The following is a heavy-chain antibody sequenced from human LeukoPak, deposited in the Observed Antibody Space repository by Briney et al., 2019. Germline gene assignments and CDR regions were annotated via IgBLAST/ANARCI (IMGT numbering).Heavy chain of an antibody. J-gene: IGHJ4*02. CDR2: IYYSGNT. CDR1: GGSISSYY. Sequence: SETLSLTCTVSGGSISSYYWSWIRQPPGKGLEWIGYIYYSGNTNYNPSLKSRVTISVDTSKNQFSLKLSSVTAADTAVYYCARGGGFWSGYYLDYWGQGTLVTVPS. V-gene: IGHV4-59*01. CDR3: ARGGGFWSGYYLDY. D-gene: IGHD3-3*01.